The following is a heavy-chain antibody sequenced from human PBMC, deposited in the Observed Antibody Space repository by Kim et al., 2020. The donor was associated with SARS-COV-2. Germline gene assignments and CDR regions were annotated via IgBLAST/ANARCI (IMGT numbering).Heavy chain of an antibody. V-gene: IGHV4-34*01. Sequence: SETLSLTCAVYGGSFSGYYWSWIRQPPGKGLEWIGEINHSGSTNYNPSLKSRVTISVDTSKNQFSLKLSSVTAADTAVYSCGRLKLGYQLPLGLGFWGQGTLVTVSS. CDR1: GGSFSGYY. CDR2: INHSGST. CDR3: GRLKLGYQLPLGLGF. D-gene: IGHD2-2*01. J-gene: IGHJ4*02.